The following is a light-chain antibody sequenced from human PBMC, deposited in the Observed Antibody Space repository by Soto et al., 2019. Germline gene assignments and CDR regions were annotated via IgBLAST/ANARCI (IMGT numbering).Light chain of an antibody. CDR3: QQYGSSPQT. CDR2: GAS. CDR1: QSVSSSY. Sequence: ESVLTHSPGTLSLSPGERATHSCRASQSVSSSYLAWYQQKPGQAPRLLIYGASSRATGIPDRFSGSGSGTDFTLTISRLEPEDFAAYYCQQYGSSPQTFGQGTKVDIK. V-gene: IGKV3-20*01. J-gene: IGKJ1*01.